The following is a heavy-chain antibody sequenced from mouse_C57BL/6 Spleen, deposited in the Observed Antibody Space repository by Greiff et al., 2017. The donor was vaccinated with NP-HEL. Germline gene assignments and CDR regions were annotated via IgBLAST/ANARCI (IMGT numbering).Heavy chain of an antibody. CDR1: GYTFTSYW. D-gene: IGHD2-1*01. V-gene: IGHV1-61*01. CDR3: ARGGLLSPFAY. J-gene: IGHJ3*01. Sequence: VQLQQSGAELVRPGSSVKLSCKASGYTFTSYWMDWVKQRPGQGLEWIGNIYPSDSETHYNQKFKDKATLTVDKSSSTAYMQLSSLTSEDSAVYYCARGGLLSPFAYWGQGTLVTVSA. CDR2: IYPSDSET.